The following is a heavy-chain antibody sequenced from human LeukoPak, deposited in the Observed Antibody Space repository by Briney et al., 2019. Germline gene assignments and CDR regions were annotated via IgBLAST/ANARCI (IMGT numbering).Heavy chain of an antibody. CDR1: GFTFSSYG. CDR3: ARGPMLRGVIIRRSKSGYFDY. Sequence: GGSLRLSCAASGFTFSSYGMHWVRQAPGKGLEWVAVISYDGSNKYYADSVKGRFTISRDISKNTLYLQMNSLRAEDTAVYYCARGPMLRGVIIRRSKSGYFDYWGQGTLVTVSS. J-gene: IGHJ4*02. CDR2: ISYDGSNK. D-gene: IGHD3-10*01. V-gene: IGHV3-30*03.